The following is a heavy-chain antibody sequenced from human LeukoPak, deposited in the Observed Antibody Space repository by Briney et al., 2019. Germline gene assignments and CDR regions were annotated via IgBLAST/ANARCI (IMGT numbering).Heavy chain of an antibody. CDR1: GYTLSELS. D-gene: IGHD3-9*01. Sequence: ASVKVSCKVSGYTLSELSMHWVRQAPGKGLEWMGGFDPEDGETIYAQRFQGRVTMTEDTSTDTAYMELSSLRSEDTAVYYCATLDHYDILTGSTQAVKWGQGTLVTVSS. CDR3: ATLDHYDILTGSTQAVK. J-gene: IGHJ4*02. CDR2: FDPEDGET. V-gene: IGHV1-24*01.